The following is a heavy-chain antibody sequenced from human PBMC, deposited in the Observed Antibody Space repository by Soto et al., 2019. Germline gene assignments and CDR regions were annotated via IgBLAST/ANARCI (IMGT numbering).Heavy chain of an antibody. Sequence: GGSLRLSCAASGFTVGNNYMSWVRQAPGKGLVWVSRINSDGSSANYADSVKGRFTISRDNAKNTLYLQMNSLRAEDTAVYYCARDRWYYYGMDVWGQGTTVTVSS. CDR3: ARDRWYYYGMDV. J-gene: IGHJ6*02. V-gene: IGHV3-74*01. CDR1: GFTVGNNY. D-gene: IGHD2-15*01. CDR2: INSDGSSA.